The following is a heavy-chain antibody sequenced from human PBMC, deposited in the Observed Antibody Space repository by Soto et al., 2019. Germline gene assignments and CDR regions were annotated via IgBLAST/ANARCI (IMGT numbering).Heavy chain of an antibody. CDR1: GGSISSSSYY. J-gene: IGHJ4*02. V-gene: IGHV4-39*01. CDR3: ARRQSSSWYGL. D-gene: IGHD6-13*01. Sequence: SETLSLTCTVSGGSISSSSYYWGWIRQPPGKGLEWIGSIYYSGSTYYNPSLKSRVTISVDTSKNQFSLKLSSVTAADTAVYYCARRQSSSWYGLWGQGTLVTVDS. CDR2: IYYSGST.